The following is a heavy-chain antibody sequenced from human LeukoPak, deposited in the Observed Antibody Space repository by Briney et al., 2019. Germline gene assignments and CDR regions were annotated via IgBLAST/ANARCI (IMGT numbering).Heavy chain of an antibody. CDR2: ISGSGGTT. CDR3: ARARLRLGEFPDAFDI. V-gene: IGHV3-23*01. CDR1: GFTFSSYA. D-gene: IGHD3-16*01. J-gene: IGHJ3*02. Sequence: GGSLTLSCAASGFTFSSYAMSWVRQAPGKGLEWVSTISGSGGTTHHADSVKGRFTISRDNSKNTLYLQMNSLRAEDTAVYYCARARLRLGEFPDAFDIWGQGTMVTVSS.